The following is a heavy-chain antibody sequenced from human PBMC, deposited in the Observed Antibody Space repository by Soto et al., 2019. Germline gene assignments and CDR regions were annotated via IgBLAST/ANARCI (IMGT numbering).Heavy chain of an antibody. V-gene: IGHV4-59*08. J-gene: IGHJ4*02. D-gene: IGHD5-18*01. CDR3: ARHRYSYGVYYFDY. CDR1: GGSISNYY. CDR2: IYYSVST. Sequence: SETLSLTCIVSGGSISNYYWSWIRQPPGKGLVWIGYIYYSVSTNYNPSLTCRVSISVDTSKNQFSLKLSSVTAAVTAVYYCARHRYSYGVYYFDYWGQGTLVTVS.